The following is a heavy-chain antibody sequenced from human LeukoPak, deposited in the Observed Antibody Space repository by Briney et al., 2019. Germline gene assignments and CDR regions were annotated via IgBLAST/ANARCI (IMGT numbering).Heavy chain of an antibody. J-gene: IGHJ4*02. D-gene: IGHD6-19*01. V-gene: IGHV3-11*04. CDR1: GFTFSDYY. CDR3: ARDPATVAGTPNFDY. CDR2: ISSVGSII. Sequence: GRSLRLSCAVSGFTFSDYYMSWVRQAPGKGLEWVSYISSVGSIIYYADSVKGRFTIPRDNAKNSLSLQMNSLRAEDTAVYYCARDPATVAGTPNFDYWGQGTLVTVSS.